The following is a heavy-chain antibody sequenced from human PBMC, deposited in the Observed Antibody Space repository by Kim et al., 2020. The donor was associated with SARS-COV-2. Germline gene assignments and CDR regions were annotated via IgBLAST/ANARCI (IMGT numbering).Heavy chain of an antibody. CDR1: GGSISSYY. CDR2: IYYSGST. J-gene: IGHJ6*02. Sequence: SETLSLTCTVSGGSISSYYWSWIRQPPGKGLEWIGYIYYSGSTNYNPSLKSRVTISVDTSKNQFSLKLSSVTAADTAVYYCGAGLVLPSLDVWGQGTTVTVSS. V-gene: IGHV4-59*08. CDR3: GAGLVLPSLDV. D-gene: IGHD2-2*01.